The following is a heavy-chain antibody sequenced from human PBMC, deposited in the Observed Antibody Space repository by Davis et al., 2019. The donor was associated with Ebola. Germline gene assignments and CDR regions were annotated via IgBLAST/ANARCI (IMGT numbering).Heavy chain of an antibody. CDR3: ASVADDY. Sequence: GGSLRLSCAASGFIFSHYWMTWVRQAPGKGLEWVANIKPDGSAKYYVDSVKGRFTISRDNARNSLYLQMNSLRAEDTAVYYCASVADDYWGQGTLVTVSS. V-gene: IGHV3-7*03. CDR2: IKPDGSAK. D-gene: IGHD6-19*01. J-gene: IGHJ4*02. CDR1: GFIFSHYW.